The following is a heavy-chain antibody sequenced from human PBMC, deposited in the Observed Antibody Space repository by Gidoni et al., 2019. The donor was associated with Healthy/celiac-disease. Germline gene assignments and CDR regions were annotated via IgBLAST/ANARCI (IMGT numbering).Heavy chain of an antibody. Sequence: QVQLVESGGGVVQPGRSLRLSCAASGFTFSSYGMHWVRQAPGKGLEWVAVISYDGSNKYYADSVKGRFTISRDNSKNTLYLQMNSLRAEDTAVYYCAKDLSGAVAVYYFDYWGQGTLVTVSS. CDR1: GFTFSSYG. CDR2: ISYDGSNK. D-gene: IGHD6-19*01. J-gene: IGHJ4*02. V-gene: IGHV3-30*18. CDR3: AKDLSGAVAVYYFDY.